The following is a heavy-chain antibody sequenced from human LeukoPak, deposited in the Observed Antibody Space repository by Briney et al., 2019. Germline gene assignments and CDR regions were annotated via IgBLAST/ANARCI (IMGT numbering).Heavy chain of an antibody. CDR2: IKQDGSEK. J-gene: IGHJ5*02. V-gene: IGHV3-7*01. Sequence: GGSLRLSCAASGFTFISYWMSWVRQAPGKGLEWVANIKQDGSEKYYVDSVKGRFTISRDNAKNSLYLQMNSLRAEDTAVYYCARAPEWDSSWYSPWYYNWFDPWGQGTLVTVSS. CDR1: GFTFISYW. CDR3: ARAPEWDSSWYSPWYYNWFDP. D-gene: IGHD6-13*01.